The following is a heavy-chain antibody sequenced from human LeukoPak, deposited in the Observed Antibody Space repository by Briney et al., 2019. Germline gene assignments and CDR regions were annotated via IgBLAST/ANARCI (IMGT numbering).Heavy chain of an antibody. CDR3: ARNWRPDT. CDR2: SNTSGGGT. D-gene: IGHD3-3*01. CDR1: GFTFRTYA. J-gene: IGHJ5*02. Sequence: QPGESLRLSCAASGFTFRTYALGWVRQSPGKGLEWVSVSNTSGGGTYYTEAVKGRFTIFRNNTKDTLYLRMNSLRVEDTAVYYCARNWRPDTWGQGTLVTVSS. V-gene: IGHV3-23*01.